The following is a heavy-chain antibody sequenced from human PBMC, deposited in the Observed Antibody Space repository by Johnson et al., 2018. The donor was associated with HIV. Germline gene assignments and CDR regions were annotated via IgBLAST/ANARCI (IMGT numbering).Heavy chain of an antibody. CDR2: IYSGGST. Sequence: VQLVESGGGLVQPGRSLRLSCAASGFTVSSNYMSWVRQAPGKGLEWVSVIYSGGSTYYADSVKGRFTISRDNSKNTLYLQMTSLRAEDTAVYCCARARLGELLWAFDIWGQGTMVTVSS. CDR1: GFTVSSNY. J-gene: IGHJ3*02. D-gene: IGHD1-26*01. V-gene: IGHV3-66*02. CDR3: ARARLGELLWAFDI.